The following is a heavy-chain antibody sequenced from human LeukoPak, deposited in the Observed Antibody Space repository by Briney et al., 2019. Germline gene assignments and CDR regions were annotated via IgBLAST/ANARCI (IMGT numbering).Heavy chain of an antibody. J-gene: IGHJ4*02. Sequence: PGGSLRLSCAASGLTFRTYAMSWVRQAPGKGLEWVSSISSSSSYIYYADSVKGRFTISRDNAKNSLYLQMNSLRAEDTAVYYCARAGIAAAHWGRGTLVTVSS. D-gene: IGHD6-13*01. CDR1: GLTFRTYA. CDR2: ISSSSSYI. CDR3: ARAGIAAAH. V-gene: IGHV3-21*01.